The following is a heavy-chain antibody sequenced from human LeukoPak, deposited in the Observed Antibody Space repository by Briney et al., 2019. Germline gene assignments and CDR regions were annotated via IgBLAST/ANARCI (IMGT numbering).Heavy chain of an antibody. D-gene: IGHD2-8*01. CDR3: ARGMRGDGFDI. Sequence: GGSLILSCAASGFTFSSFWMTWVRQAPGKGLEWVANIRQDGSGKYYVDSVGGRFTISRDNAKKSLFLQMNSLRAEDTAVYYCARGMRGDGFDIWGQGTMVTVSS. CDR2: IRQDGSGK. V-gene: IGHV3-7*04. J-gene: IGHJ3*02. CDR1: GFTFSSFW.